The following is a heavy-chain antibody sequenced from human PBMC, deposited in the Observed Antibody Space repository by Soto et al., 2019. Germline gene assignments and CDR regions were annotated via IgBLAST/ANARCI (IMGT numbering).Heavy chain of an antibody. J-gene: IGHJ4*02. CDR3: ARGRGYSSSWYIDY. D-gene: IGHD6-13*01. CDR1: GGSFSGYY. CDR2: IHHSGST. Sequence: SETLSLTCAVYGGSFSGYYWSWIRQPPGKGLEWIGEIHHSGSTNYNPSLKSRVTISVDTSKSQFSLKLSSVTAADTAVYYCARGRGYSSSWYIDYWGQGTLVTVSS. V-gene: IGHV4-34*01.